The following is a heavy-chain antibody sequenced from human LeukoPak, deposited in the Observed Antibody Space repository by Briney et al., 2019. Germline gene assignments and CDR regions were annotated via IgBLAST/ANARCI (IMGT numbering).Heavy chain of an antibody. D-gene: IGHD3-3*01. V-gene: IGHV4-39*01. CDR1: GGSISSSSYY. CDR2: IYYSGST. CDR3: ARLLNYYDFWSGASSYYYYGMDV. Sequence: SETLSLTCTVSGGSISSSSYYWGWIRQPPGKGLEWIGSIYYSGSTYYNPSLKSRVTISVDTSKNQFSLKLSSVTAADTAVYYCARLLNYYDFWSGASSYYYYGMDVWGQGPTVTVSS. J-gene: IGHJ6*02.